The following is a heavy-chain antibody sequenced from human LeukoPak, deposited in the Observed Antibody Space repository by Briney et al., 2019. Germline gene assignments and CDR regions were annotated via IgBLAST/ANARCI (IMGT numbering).Heavy chain of an antibody. J-gene: IGHJ6*02. D-gene: IGHD6-6*01. CDR2: INHSTTT. Sequence: SQTLSLTCAVYGGSFSDYYCSWIRQPPGKGLEWIGEINHSTTTNHTTSLTRRVTIRVDTSTTQISPKLRFVTPADTAVYYRARDTSSSYYSGMAVWGQGTTVTVSS. CDR3: ARDTSSSYYSGMAV. CDR1: GGSFSDYY. V-gene: IGHV4-34*01.